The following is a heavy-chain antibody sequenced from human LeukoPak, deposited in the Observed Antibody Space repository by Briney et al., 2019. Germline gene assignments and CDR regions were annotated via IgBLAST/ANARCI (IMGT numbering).Heavy chain of an antibody. CDR2: INPSGGST. Sequence: ASVKVSCKASGYTFTSYYMHRVRQAPGQGLEWMGIINPSGGSTSYAQKFQGRVTMTRDTSTSTVYMELSSLRSEDTAVYYCARANEFIVVVPAALDYWGQGTLVTVSS. CDR3: ARANEFIVVVPAALDY. D-gene: IGHD2-2*01. V-gene: IGHV1-46*01. CDR1: GYTFTSYY. J-gene: IGHJ4*02.